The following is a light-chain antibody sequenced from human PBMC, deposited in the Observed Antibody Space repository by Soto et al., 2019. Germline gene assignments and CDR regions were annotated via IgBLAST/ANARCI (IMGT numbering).Light chain of an antibody. CDR1: QSVLYSSNNKNY. J-gene: IGKJ3*01. CDR2: WAP. Sequence: DIVMTQSPDSLAVSLGERATINCKSSQSVLYSSNNKNYLAWYQQKPGQPPKLLIYWAPTRESGVPDRFSGSGSGTDFTLTISSLQAEDVAVYYCQQYYSTPMTFGPGTRVAIK. V-gene: IGKV4-1*01. CDR3: QQYYSTPMT.